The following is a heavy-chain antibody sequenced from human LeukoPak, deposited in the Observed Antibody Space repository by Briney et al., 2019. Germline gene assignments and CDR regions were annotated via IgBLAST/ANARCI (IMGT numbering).Heavy chain of an antibody. CDR1: GGSLSTPH. Sequence: SETLSLTCVVSGGSLSTPHWSWIRQSPGRGLEWICYISDSGSTNYNPSLKSRVTISVDTSKNRFSLMLSSVTAAATAVYYCARGYDSSAYYPFIYWGQGTLVTVSS. J-gene: IGHJ4*02. V-gene: IGHV4-59*11. CDR3: ARGYDSSAYYPFIY. D-gene: IGHD3-22*01. CDR2: ISDSGST.